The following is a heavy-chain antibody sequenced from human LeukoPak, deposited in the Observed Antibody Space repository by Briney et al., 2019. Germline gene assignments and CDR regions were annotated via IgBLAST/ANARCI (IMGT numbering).Heavy chain of an antibody. V-gene: IGHV3-21*01. CDR3: ACGYSAYPAGY. J-gene: IGHJ4*02. D-gene: IGHD5-12*01. CDR2: ISSSSTYI. CDR1: GFTFSSYA. Sequence: PGGSLRLSCAASGFTFSSYAMSWVRQAPGKGLEWVSSISSSSTYIYYADSVKGRFTISRDNAKNSLYLQMNSLRAEDTAVYYCACGYSAYPAGYWGQGTLVTVSS.